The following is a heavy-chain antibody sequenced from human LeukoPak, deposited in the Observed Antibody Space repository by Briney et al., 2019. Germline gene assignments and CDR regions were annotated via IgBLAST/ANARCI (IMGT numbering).Heavy chain of an antibody. V-gene: IGHV3-30*02. J-gene: IGHJ5*02. Sequence: GGSLRLSCAASGFTFSSYGMHWVRQAPGKGLEWVAFIRYDGSNKYYADSVKGRFTISRDNSKNTLYLQMNSLRAEDTAVYYCAKSGTIAALNWFDPWGQGTLVTVSS. CDR3: AKSGTIAALNWFDP. D-gene: IGHD6-13*01. CDR2: IRYDGSNK. CDR1: GFTFSSYG.